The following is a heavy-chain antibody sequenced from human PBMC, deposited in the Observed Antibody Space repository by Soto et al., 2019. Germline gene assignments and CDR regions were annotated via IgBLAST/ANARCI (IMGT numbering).Heavy chain of an antibody. CDR1: GDSVSSNGAA. V-gene: IGHV6-1*01. CDR2: TYYRSKWYN. J-gene: IGHJ5*02. D-gene: IGHD4-17*01. Sequence: SETLSLTCGISGDSVSSNGAAWNWIRQSTARGLEWLGRTYYRSKWYNDYAVSVKSRITINPDTSKSQFSLQLNSVTPEDTAVYYCARDKHDYFNRGIGFDTWGQGILVTVSS. CDR3: ARDKHDYFNRGIGFDT.